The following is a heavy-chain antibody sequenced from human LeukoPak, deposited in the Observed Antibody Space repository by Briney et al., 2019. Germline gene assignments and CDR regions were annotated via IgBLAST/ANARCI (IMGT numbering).Heavy chain of an antibody. CDR3: ARDSDGYDL. CDR1: GFTFSSRW. V-gene: IGHV3-7*01. D-gene: IGHD2-15*01. Sequence: GGSLRLSCAASGFTFSSRWMSWVRQAPGKGLEWVANTKQDVCEKYYVDSVKSRFTISRDNTKNSLYLQMKSLRVDDTAVYYCARDSDGYDLWGQGTLVTVSS. CDR2: TKQDVCEK. J-gene: IGHJ4*02.